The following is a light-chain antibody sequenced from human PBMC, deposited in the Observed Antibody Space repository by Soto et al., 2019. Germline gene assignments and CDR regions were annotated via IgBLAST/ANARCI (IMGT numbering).Light chain of an antibody. V-gene: IGLV2-14*01. CDR2: DVS. J-gene: IGLJ1*01. CDR3: SSYTSSTTEV. CDR1: SSDVGGYNY. Sequence: QSVLTQPASVSGSPGQSITISCTGTSSDVGGYNYVSWHQQHPGKAPKLMIYDVSSRPSGVSNRFSGSKSGNTASLTISGLQAEDEADYYCSSYTSSTTEVFGTGTKVTVL.